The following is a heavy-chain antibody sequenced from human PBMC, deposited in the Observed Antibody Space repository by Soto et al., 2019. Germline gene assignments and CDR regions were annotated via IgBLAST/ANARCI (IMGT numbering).Heavy chain of an antibody. J-gene: IGHJ4*02. CDR3: TRDGMTTGDT. CDR1: VVSVSSYT. CDR2: VFSSVSA. Sequence: AETLSLTCVVSVVSVSSYTWSWFRQPANKGLEWIGRVFSSVSATYSPSLKSRVRISMDTPENRISLKLDSVTAADAGVYYCTRDGMTTGDTWGPGTLVTVSS. V-gene: IGHV4-4*07. D-gene: IGHD2-21*02.